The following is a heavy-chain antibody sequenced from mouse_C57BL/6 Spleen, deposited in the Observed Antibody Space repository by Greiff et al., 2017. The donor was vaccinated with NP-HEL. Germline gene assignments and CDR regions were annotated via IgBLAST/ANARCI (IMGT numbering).Heavy chain of an antibody. CDR3: AIWGDYDGDYYALDY. J-gene: IGHJ4*01. D-gene: IGHD2-4*01. Sequence: QVQLQQSGAELARPGASVKLSCKASGYTFTSYGLSWVKQRTGQGLEWIGEIYPRSGNTYYNEKFKGKATLTADKSSSTAYMELRSLTSEDSAVYFCAIWGDYDGDYYALDYWGQGTSVTVSS. V-gene: IGHV1-81*01. CDR2: IYPRSGNT. CDR1: GYTFTSYG.